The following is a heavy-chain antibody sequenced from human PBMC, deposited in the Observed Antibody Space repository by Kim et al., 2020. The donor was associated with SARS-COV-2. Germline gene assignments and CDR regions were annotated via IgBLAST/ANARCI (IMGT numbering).Heavy chain of an antibody. V-gene: IGHV3-11*01. Sequence: VKGRFTISRDNAKNSLYLQMNSLRAEDTAVYYCARESKNGYSYGRNFFDYWGQGTLVTVSS. J-gene: IGHJ4*02. D-gene: IGHD5-18*01. CDR3: ARESKNGYSYGRNFFDY.